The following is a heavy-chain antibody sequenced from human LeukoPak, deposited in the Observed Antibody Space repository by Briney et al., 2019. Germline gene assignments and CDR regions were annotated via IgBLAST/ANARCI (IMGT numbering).Heavy chain of an antibody. Sequence: HPGGSLRLSCTASGFTFGDYAMSWVRQAPGKGLEWVGFIRSKAYGGTTEYAASVKGRFTISRDDSKSIAYLQMNSLKTEDTAVYYCTSIDDYVWGSYRYGDYWGQGTLVTVSS. CDR2: IRSKAYGGTT. J-gene: IGHJ4*02. CDR3: TSIDDYVWGSYRYGDY. D-gene: IGHD3-16*02. CDR1: GFTFGDYA. V-gene: IGHV3-49*04.